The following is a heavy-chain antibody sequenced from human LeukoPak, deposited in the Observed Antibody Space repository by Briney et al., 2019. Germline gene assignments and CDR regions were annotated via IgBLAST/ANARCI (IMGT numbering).Heavy chain of an antibody. CDR1: GYTFSTYG. CDR3: ARDKDYIFDI. D-gene: IGHD4/OR15-4a*01. CDR2: INGYNNKT. V-gene: IGHV1-18*01. J-gene: IGHJ3*02. Sequence: ASVKVSCKASGYTFSTYGVSWVRLAPGQGLEWMGWINGYNNKTNNGQKFQGRVTETTDTSTTTAYMELRSLRSDDTAIYYCARDKDYIFDIWGQGTLVTVSS.